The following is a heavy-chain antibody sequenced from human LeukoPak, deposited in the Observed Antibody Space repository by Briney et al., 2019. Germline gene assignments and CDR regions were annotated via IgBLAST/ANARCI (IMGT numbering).Heavy chain of an antibody. D-gene: IGHD3-22*01. CDR3: ARVDYDSSGYPLNFDY. CDR2: IYYSGST. J-gene: IGHJ4*02. Sequence: PSETLSLTCTVSGGSISSYYWSWIRQPPGKGLEWIGYIYYSGSTNYNPSLKSRVTISVDTSKNQFSLKLSSVTAADTAVYYCARVDYDSSGYPLNFDYWGQGTLVTVPS. V-gene: IGHV4-59*01. CDR1: GGSISSYY.